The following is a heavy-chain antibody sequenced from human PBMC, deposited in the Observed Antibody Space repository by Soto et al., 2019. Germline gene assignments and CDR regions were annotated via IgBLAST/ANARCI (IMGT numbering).Heavy chain of an antibody. J-gene: IGHJ6*02. CDR2: IYPGDSNT. Sequence: GESLKISCKGSGYTFTSYWIGWVRQMPGKSLEWMGIIYPGDSNTRYSPSFQGQFTISVDKSISTAYLQWSSLKATDTAMYYCSRHAYDFWSGHPNPRYYYGMDVWGQGTTVTVSS. CDR3: SRHAYDFWSGHPNPRYYYGMDV. D-gene: IGHD3-3*01. CDR1: GYTFTSYW. V-gene: IGHV5-51*01.